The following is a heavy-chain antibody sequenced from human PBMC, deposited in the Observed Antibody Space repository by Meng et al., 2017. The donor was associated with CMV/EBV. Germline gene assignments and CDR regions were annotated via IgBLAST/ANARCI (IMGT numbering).Heavy chain of an antibody. Sequence: GGSLRLSCAASGFTFSSYAMHWVRQAPGKGLEWVAVISYDGSNKYYADSVKGRFTISRDNSKNTLYLQMNSLRAEDTAVYYFERAFIPYGSGSGDAFDIWGQGTMVTVSS. J-gene: IGHJ3*02. D-gene: IGHD3-10*01. CDR3: ERAFIPYGSGSGDAFDI. CDR2: ISYDGSNK. V-gene: IGHV3-30*04. CDR1: GFTFSSYA.